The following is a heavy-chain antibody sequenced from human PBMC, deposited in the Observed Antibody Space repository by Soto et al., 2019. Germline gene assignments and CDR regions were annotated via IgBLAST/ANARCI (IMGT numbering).Heavy chain of an antibody. D-gene: IGHD6-13*01. V-gene: IGHV4-4*02. CDR1: GGSISSSNW. J-gene: IGHJ4*02. CDR2: IYHSGST. Sequence: SETLSLTCAVSGGSISSSNWWSWVRQPPGKGLEWIGEIYHSGSTNYNPSLKSRVTISVDKSKNQFSLKLSSVTAADTAVYYCARAPYSSSWYYFDYRGQGTVVTVSS. CDR3: ARAPYSSSWYYFDY.